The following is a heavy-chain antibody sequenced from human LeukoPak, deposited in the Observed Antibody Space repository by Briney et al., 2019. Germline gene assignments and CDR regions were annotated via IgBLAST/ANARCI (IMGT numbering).Heavy chain of an antibody. V-gene: IGHV4-59*01. Sequence: SETLSLTCTVSGFSINGNYWTWIRQLPGKGLEWIGFVSDTGDTDYNPSLKSRLTISVDTSKSQLSLSLSSVTDADTALYYCARVFRGVVTSNWFDPWGQGTLVTVSS. CDR2: VSDTGDT. J-gene: IGHJ5*02. D-gene: IGHD3-3*01. CDR1: GFSINGNY. CDR3: ARVFRGVVTSNWFDP.